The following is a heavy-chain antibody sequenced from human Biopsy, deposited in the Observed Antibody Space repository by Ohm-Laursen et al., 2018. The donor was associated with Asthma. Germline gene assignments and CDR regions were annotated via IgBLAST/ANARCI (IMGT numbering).Heavy chain of an antibody. CDR1: GFSFSHHS. J-gene: IGHJ4*02. CDR2: ISGNSQYI. V-gene: IGHV3-21*01. CDR3: AIDSSGWF. Sequence: SLRLSCSASGFSFSHHSMNWVRQAPGKGLEWVSCISGNSQYIYFADSVKGRFTISRDNAKNSLYLHMNDLSADDSGVYYCAIDSSGWFWGPGTVVAVSS. D-gene: IGHD6-19*01.